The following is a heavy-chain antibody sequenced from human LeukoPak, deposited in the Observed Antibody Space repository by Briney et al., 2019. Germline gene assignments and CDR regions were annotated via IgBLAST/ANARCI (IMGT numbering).Heavy chain of an antibody. D-gene: IGHD2-2*01. CDR2: INHSGST. J-gene: IGHJ4*02. CDR3: ASTTDIVVIPAARARFDY. V-gene: IGHV4-34*01. Sequence: PSETLCLTCAVYGGSFSGFYWSWIRQPPGKGLEWIGEINHSGSTNYNPSLKSRVTISVDTSKNQFSLKLSSVTAADTAVYYCASTTDIVVIPAARARFDYWGQGTLVTVSS. CDR1: GGSFSGFY.